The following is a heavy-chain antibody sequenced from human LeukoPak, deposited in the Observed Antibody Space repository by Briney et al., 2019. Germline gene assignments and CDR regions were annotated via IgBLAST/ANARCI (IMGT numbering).Heavy chain of an antibody. V-gene: IGHV3-30-3*01. CDR2: ISYDGSNK. J-gene: IGHJ6*02. CDR3: ARDRGQQLVHGMDV. D-gene: IGHD6-13*01. CDR1: GFTFSSYA. Sequence: PGGSLRLSCAASGFTFSSYAMHWVRQAPGKGLEWVAVISYDGSNKYYADSVKGRFTISRDNSKNTLYLQMNSLRAEDTAVYCCARDRGQQLVHGMDVWGQGTTVTVSS.